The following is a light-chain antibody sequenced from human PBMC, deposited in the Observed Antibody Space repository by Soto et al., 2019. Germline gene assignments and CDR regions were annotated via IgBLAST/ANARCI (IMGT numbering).Light chain of an antibody. CDR1: QSVSSSY. V-gene: IGKV3-20*01. CDR2: GAS. J-gene: IGKJ4*01. CDR3: QQYGSSPLT. Sequence: EIVFTQSPCSLCLSPRERATLSCRASQSVSSSYLAWYQQKPGQAPRLLIYGASSRATGIPDRFSGSGSGTDFTLTISRLEPEDFAVYYCQQYGSSPLTFGGGTKVDI.